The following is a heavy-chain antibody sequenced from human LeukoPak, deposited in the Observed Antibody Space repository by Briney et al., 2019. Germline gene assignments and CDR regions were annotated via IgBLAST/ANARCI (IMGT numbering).Heavy chain of an antibody. CDR1: GYTFTGYY. Sequence: ASVKVSCKASGYTFTGYYMHWVRQAPGQGLEWMGWINPNSGGTNYAQKFQGRVTMTRDTSISTAYMELSRPRSDDTAVYYCARDRWFGELPDDYWGQGTLVTVSS. D-gene: IGHD3-10*01. J-gene: IGHJ4*02. CDR3: ARDRWFGELPDDY. CDR2: INPNSGGT. V-gene: IGHV1-2*02.